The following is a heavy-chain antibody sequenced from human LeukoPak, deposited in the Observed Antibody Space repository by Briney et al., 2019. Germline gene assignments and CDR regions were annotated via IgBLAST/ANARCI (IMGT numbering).Heavy chain of an antibody. D-gene: IGHD5-12*01. V-gene: IGHV3-48*01. CDR3: ARGGHGNYYYYYLDV. Sequence: GGSLRLSCAASGFTFSSYWMTWVRQAPGKGLEWVSYISSSSSTIYYADSVKGRFTISRDNAKNSLYLQMKSLRAEDTAVYYCARGGHGNYYYYYLDVWGKGTTVTVSS. CDR2: ISSSSSTI. J-gene: IGHJ6*03. CDR1: GFTFSSYW.